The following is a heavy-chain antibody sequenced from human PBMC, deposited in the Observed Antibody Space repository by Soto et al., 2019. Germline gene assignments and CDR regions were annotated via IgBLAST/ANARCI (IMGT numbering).Heavy chain of an antibody. CDR3: TTDHRGEYADIVATPGGGFDP. V-gene: IGHV3-15*01. Sequence: GGSLRLSCAASGFTFSNAWMSWVRQAPGKGLEWVGRIKSKTDGGTTDYAAPVKGRFTISRDDSKNTLYLQMNSLKTEDTAVYYCTTDHRGEYADIVATPGGGFDPWGQGTLVTVSS. CDR1: GFTFSNAW. D-gene: IGHD5-12*01. CDR2: IKSKTDGGTT. J-gene: IGHJ5*02.